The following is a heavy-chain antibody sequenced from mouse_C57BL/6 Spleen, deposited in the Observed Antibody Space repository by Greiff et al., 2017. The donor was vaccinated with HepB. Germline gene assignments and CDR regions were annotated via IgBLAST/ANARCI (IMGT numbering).Heavy chain of an antibody. V-gene: IGHV5-4*01. Sequence: EVKLEESGGGLVKPGGSLKLSCAASGFTFSSYAMSWVRQTPEKRLEWVATISDGGSYTYYPDNVKGRFTISRDNAKNNLYLQMSHLKSEDTAMYYCARDGGFFDYWGQGTTLTVSS. J-gene: IGHJ2*01. CDR1: GFTFSSYA. CDR3: ARDGGFFDY. CDR2: ISDGGSYT.